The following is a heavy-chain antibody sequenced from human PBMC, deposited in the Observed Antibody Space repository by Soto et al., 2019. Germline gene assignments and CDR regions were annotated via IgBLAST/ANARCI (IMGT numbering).Heavy chain of an antibody. J-gene: IGHJ4*02. D-gene: IGHD6-6*01. CDR1: GDSISSSGYY. V-gene: IGHV4-31*03. CDR3: ARDSGFYSSSSFDY. Sequence: QVQLQESGPGLVKPSQTLSLTCSVSGDSISSSGYYWSWIRQHPGRVLEWIGHIYYSGSTYYNPSLKSRVTISVDTFKNQFSLNLSSVTDADTAVYYCARDSGFYSSSSFDYWGQGTLVTVSS. CDR2: IYYSGST.